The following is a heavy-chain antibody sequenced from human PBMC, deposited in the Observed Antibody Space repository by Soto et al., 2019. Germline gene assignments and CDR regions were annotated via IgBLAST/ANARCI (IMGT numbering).Heavy chain of an antibody. J-gene: IGHJ4*02. D-gene: IGHD6-13*01. CDR2: LSDSGGSI. V-gene: IGHV3-23*01. CDR1: GFTFSSHA. Sequence: EVQLLESGGGLVQPGGSLRLSCTASGFTFSSHAMTWVRQAPGKGLEWVSGLSDSGGSIYYADSVKGRFTISRDNSMNKLYLQMKTLRAEDTAVYYCAKVSSSWYAGFFDLWGQGTLVTVCS. CDR3: AKVSSSWYAGFFDL.